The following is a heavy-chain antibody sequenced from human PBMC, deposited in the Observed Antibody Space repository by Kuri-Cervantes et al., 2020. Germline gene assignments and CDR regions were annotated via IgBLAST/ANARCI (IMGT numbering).Heavy chain of an antibody. V-gene: IGHV3-48*04. Sequence: GESLKISCAASGFTFSSYAMSWVRQAPGKGLEWVSYISSSGSTIYYADSVKGRFTISRDNAKNSLYLQMNSLRAEDTAVYYCARIGRNDAFDIWGQGTMVTVSS. J-gene: IGHJ3*02. CDR3: ARIGRNDAFDI. CDR1: GFTFSSYA. CDR2: ISSSGSTI.